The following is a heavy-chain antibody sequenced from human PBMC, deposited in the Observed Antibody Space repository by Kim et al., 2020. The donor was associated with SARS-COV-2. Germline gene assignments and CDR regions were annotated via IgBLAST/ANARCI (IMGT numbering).Heavy chain of an antibody. V-gene: IGHV4-34*01. D-gene: IGHD6-19*01. CDR2: INHSGST. CDR3: ARGSVAVAAPWDY. J-gene: IGHJ4*02. CDR1: GGSFSGYY. Sequence: SETLSLTCTVYGGSFSGYYWSWIRQPPGKGLEWIGEINHSGSTNYNPSLKSRVTISVDTSKDHFSLKLTSVTAADTAVYYCARGSVAVAAPWDYWGQGT.